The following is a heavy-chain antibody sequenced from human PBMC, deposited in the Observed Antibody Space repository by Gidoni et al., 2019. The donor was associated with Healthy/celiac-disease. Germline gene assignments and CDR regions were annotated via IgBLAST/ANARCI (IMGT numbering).Heavy chain of an antibody. V-gene: IGHV4-39*07. Sequence: QLQLQESGPGLVKPSETLSLTCTVSGGSISSSSYYWGWIRQPPGKGLEWIGSIYYSGSTYYNPSLKSRVTISVDTSKNQFSLKLSSVTAADTAVYYCARSSITMIVVVWGPPDYWGQGTLVTVSS. CDR1: GGSISSSSYY. D-gene: IGHD3-22*01. CDR3: ARSSITMIVVVWGPPDY. J-gene: IGHJ4*02. CDR2: IYYSGST.